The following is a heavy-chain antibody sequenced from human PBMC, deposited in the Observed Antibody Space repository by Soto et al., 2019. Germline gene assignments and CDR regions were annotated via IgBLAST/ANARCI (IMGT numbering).Heavy chain of an antibody. Sequence: SETLSLTCAVSGYSISSAYYWGWIRQPPGKGLEWIANIYHSGSTYYNPSLKSRVTISVDTSKNQFSLKLSSVTAADTAVYYCSREGWNRLELDVWGQGTTVIFSS. J-gene: IGHJ6*02. CDR3: SREGWNRLELDV. CDR1: GYSISSAYY. V-gene: IGHV4-38-2*02. D-gene: IGHD1-1*01. CDR2: IYHSGST.